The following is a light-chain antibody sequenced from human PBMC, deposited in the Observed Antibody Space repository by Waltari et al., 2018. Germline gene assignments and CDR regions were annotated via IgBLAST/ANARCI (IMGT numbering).Light chain of an antibody. Sequence: SYVLTQSPSVSVAPGQTTRITCGGNNIGSKAVHWYRQKPGQAPVLVVYDDRDRPSGIPERFSGSNSGNTATLTISRVAAGDEADYYCQVWDTSNDHVVFGGGTKLTVL. V-gene: IGLV3-21*02. CDR3: QVWDTSNDHVV. J-gene: IGLJ2*01. CDR1: NIGSKA. CDR2: DDR.